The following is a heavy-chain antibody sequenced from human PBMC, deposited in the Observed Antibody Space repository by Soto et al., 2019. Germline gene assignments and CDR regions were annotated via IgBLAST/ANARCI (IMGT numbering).Heavy chain of an antibody. D-gene: IGHD3-10*01. CDR3: AKERLGGGIDY. V-gene: IGHV3-23*01. CDR1: GFTFSNYA. Sequence: EVLLLDSGGGLVQPGGSLRLSCAASGFTFSNYAMTWVRQAPGKGPEWISTVNNGGGGTYYADSVKGRFTISRDNSKNTLYLQVSSLRAEDTAVYYCAKERLGGGIDYWGQGILVTVSS. J-gene: IGHJ4*02. CDR2: VNNGGGGT.